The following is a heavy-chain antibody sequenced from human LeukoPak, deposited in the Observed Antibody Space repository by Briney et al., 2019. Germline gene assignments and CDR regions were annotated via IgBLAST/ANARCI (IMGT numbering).Heavy chain of an antibody. CDR1: GGSISSGGYY. V-gene: IGHV4-61*02. D-gene: IGHD3-9*01. Sequence: PSQTLSLTCTVSGGSISSGGYYWSWIRQPAGKGLEWIGRIYTSGSTNYNPSLKSRVTISVDTSKNQFSLKLSSVTAADTAVYYCAGYDILTGYYLDYWGQGTLVTVSS. CDR3: AGYDILTGYYLDY. CDR2: IYTSGST. J-gene: IGHJ4*02.